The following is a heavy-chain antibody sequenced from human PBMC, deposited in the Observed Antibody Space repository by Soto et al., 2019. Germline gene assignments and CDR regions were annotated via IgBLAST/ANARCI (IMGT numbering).Heavy chain of an antibody. CDR2: IYYSGST. CDR3: ARLEVGMDTVDEYYFDY. D-gene: IGHD5-12*01. Sequence: QVQLQESGPGLVKPSQTLSLTCTVSGGSISSGGYYWSWIRQHPGKGLEWIGYIYYSGSTYYNRSVKSRVISSVDTLKNQFSLKLSCVSAADTSVYYCARLEVGMDTVDEYYFDYCGEGTLVTVSS. CDR1: GGSISSGGYY. V-gene: IGHV4-31*03. J-gene: IGHJ4*02.